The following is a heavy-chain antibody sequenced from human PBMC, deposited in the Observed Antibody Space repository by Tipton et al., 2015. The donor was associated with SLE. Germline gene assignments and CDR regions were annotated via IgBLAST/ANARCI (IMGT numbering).Heavy chain of an antibody. CDR2: IYYSGST. V-gene: IGHV4-59*11. CDR1: GGSISSHY. J-gene: IGHJ4*02. Sequence: TLSLTCTVSGGSISSHYWSWIRQPPGKGLEWIGYIYYSGSTNHNPSLKSRVTISVDTSKNQFSLKLSSVTAADTAVYYCARGGGNRGILDYWGQGTLVTVSS. CDR3: ARGGGNRGILDY. D-gene: IGHD4-23*01.